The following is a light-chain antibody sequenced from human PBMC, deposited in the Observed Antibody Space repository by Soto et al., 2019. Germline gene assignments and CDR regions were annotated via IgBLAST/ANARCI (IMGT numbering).Light chain of an antibody. Sequence: QPVLTQSPSASASLGASVKLTCTLSSGHSSYAIAWHQQQPEKGPRYLMKVNSDGSHSKGDGIPDRFSGSSSGAERYLTISSLQSEDEADYYCQTWGTGPWVFGGETKLTVL. CDR2: VNSDGSH. J-gene: IGLJ3*02. CDR1: SGHSSYA. CDR3: QTWGTGPWV. V-gene: IGLV4-69*01.